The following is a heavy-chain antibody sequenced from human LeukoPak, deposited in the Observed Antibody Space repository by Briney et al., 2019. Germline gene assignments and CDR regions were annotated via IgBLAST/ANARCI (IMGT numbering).Heavy chain of an antibody. V-gene: IGHV3-21*01. CDR1: GFTFSTYT. CDR2: ISSRSSYI. Sequence: GGSLRLSCAASGFTFSTYTMNWVRQAPGKGLEWVSSISSRSSYIYYADSVKGRFTISRDNAKNSLYLQMNSLRAEDTAVYYCARGSLSLSDYWGQGTLVTVSS. CDR3: ARGSLSLSDY. D-gene: IGHD3-10*01. J-gene: IGHJ4*02.